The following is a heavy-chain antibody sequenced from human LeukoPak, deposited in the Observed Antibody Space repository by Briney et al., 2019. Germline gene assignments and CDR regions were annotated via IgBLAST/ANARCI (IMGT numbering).Heavy chain of an antibody. V-gene: IGHV3-21*01. CDR2: ISGSNSYI. CDR1: GFTFSSYS. J-gene: IGHJ4*02. CDR3: ARGIAAAGFDY. Sequence: GGSLRLSCAASGFTFSSYSMNWVRQAPGKGLEWVSSISGSNSYIYYADSMKGRFTISRDNAKNSLYLQMNSLRAEDTAVYYCARGIAAAGFDYWGQGTLVTVSS. D-gene: IGHD6-13*01.